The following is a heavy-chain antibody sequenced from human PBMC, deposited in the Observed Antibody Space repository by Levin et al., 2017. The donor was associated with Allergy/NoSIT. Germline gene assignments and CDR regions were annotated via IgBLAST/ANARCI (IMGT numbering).Heavy chain of an antibody. J-gene: IGHJ4*02. CDR2: ISAYNGNT. CDR1: GYTFTSYG. V-gene: IGHV1-18*01. D-gene: IGHD3-22*01. CDR3: ARDSVDYYDSSGYPDY. Sequence: VASVKVSCKASGYTFTSYGISWVRQAPGQGLEWMGWISAYNGNTNYAQKLQGRVTMTTDTSTSTAYMELRSLRSDDTAVYYCARDSVDYYDSSGYPDYWGQGTLVTVSS.